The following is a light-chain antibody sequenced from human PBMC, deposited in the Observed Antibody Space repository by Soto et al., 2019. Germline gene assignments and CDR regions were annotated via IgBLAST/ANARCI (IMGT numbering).Light chain of an antibody. CDR1: QSLSSS. J-gene: IGKJ4*01. CDR2: DAS. Sequence: EIVLTQPPATLSLSPGERATLSCRASQSLSSSLVWYQQKPGQAPSLLIYDASKRAAGIPARFSGSGSGTDFTLTISSLEPEDFAVYYCQQHTDWPLTFGGGTKVDIK. CDR3: QQHTDWPLT. V-gene: IGKV3-11*01.